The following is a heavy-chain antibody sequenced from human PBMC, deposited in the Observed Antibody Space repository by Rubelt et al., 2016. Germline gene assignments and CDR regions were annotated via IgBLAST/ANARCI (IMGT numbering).Heavy chain of an antibody. Sequence: NPNSGNTGYAQKFQGRVTMTRNTSISTAYMELSSLRSEDTAVYYCASRNYYYYYMDVWGKGTTVTVSS. CDR3: ASRNYYYYYMDV. J-gene: IGHJ6*03. CDR2: NPNSGNT. V-gene: IGHV1-8*01.